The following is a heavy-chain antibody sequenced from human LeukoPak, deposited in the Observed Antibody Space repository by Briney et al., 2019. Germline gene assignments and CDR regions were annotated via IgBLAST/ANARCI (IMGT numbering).Heavy chain of an antibody. CDR2: INPNSGGT. J-gene: IGHJ4*02. Sequence: ASVKVSCKASGYTFTGYYMHWVRQAPGQGLEWMGRINPNSGGTNYAQKFQGRVTMTRDMSISTAYMELSRLRSDDTAVYYCARGSDSSSSWGIDYWGQGTLVTVSS. CDR1: GYTFTGYY. CDR3: ARGSDSSSSWGIDY. D-gene: IGHD6-6*01. V-gene: IGHV1-2*06.